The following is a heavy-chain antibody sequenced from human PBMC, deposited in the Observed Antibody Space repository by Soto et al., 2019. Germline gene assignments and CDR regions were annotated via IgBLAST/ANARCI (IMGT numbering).Heavy chain of an antibody. Sequence: ASVKVSCKASGYTFTSYGIIWVRQAPGQGLEWMGWISAYNGNTKYAQKLQGRVTMTTDTSTSTAYMELRSLRSEDTAVYYRAKFVGNDTFDYWGKGTLVTVSS. CDR3: AKFVGNDTFDY. D-gene: IGHD2-21*01. CDR1: GYTFTSYG. V-gene: IGHV1-18*01. J-gene: IGHJ4*02. CDR2: ISAYNGNT.